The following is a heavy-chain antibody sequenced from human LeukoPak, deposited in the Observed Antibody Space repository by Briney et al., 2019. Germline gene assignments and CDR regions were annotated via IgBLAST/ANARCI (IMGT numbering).Heavy chain of an antibody. V-gene: IGHV3-21*01. CDR3: ARRPVGATVYYFDY. J-gene: IGHJ4*02. D-gene: IGHD1-26*01. CDR2: ISSSSSYI. CDR1: GFTFSSYS. Sequence: GGSLRLSCAASGFTFSSYSMNWVRQAPGKGLEWVSSISSSSSYIYYADSVKGRFTISRDNAKNSLCLQMNSLRAEDTAVYYCARRPVGATVYYFDYWGQGTLVTVSS.